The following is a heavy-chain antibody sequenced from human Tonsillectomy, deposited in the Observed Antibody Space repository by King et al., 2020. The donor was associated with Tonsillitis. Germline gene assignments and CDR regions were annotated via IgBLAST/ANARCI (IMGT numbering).Heavy chain of an antibody. CDR1: GYTFTTYG. Sequence: QLVQSGAEIKKPGASVRVSCKPSGYTFTTYGINWVRQAPGQGLEWMGWISTYSGNTNYAQKPQGRATMTTDTSTSTAYMELKILRSDDTAGYYCARDGRDYGEYEGFEYWGQGTLVTVSS. J-gene: IGHJ4*02. V-gene: IGHV1-18*04. CDR3: ARDGRDYGEYEGFEY. D-gene: IGHD4-17*01. CDR2: ISTYSGNT.